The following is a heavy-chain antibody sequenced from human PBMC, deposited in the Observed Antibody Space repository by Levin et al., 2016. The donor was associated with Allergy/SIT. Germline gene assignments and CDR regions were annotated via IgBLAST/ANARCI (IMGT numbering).Heavy chain of an antibody. CDR1: GGSISSYY. CDR2: IYYSGST. CDR3: AILRYFDWLLVDP. Sequence: SETLSLTCTVSGGSISSYYWSWIRQPPGKGLEWIGYIYYSGSTNYNPSLKSRVTISVDTSKNQFSLKLSSVTAADTAVYYCAILRYFDWLLVDPWGQGTLVTVSS. J-gene: IGHJ5*02. V-gene: IGHV4-59*13. D-gene: IGHD3-9*01.